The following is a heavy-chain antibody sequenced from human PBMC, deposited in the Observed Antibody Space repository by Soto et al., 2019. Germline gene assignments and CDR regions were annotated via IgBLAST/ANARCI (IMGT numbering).Heavy chain of an antibody. J-gene: IGHJ4*02. D-gene: IGHD3-10*01. CDR1: GGSISSSSYY. Sequence: ETLSLYCTVSGGSISSSSYYWGWILQPPGKGLEWIGSIYYSGSTYYNPSLKSRVTISVDTSKTQFSLKLTSVTAADTAVYYCARHGYYYGSGSSYWGQGTLVTVSS. CDR3: ARHGYYYGSGSSY. V-gene: IGHV4-39*01. CDR2: IYYSGST.